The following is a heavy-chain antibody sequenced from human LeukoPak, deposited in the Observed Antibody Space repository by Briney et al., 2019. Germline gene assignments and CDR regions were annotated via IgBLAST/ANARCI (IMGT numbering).Heavy chain of an antibody. CDR3: ARVRDAGYSSSWYYY. V-gene: IGHV1-69*13. D-gene: IGHD6-13*01. CDR1: GGTFSSHA. CDR2: IIPIFGTA. J-gene: IGHJ4*02. Sequence: SVKVSCKASGGTFSSHAISWVRQAPGQGLEWMGGIIPIFGTANYAQKFQGRVTITADESTSTAYMELSSLRSEDTAVYYCARVRDAGYSSSWYYYWGQGTLVTVSS.